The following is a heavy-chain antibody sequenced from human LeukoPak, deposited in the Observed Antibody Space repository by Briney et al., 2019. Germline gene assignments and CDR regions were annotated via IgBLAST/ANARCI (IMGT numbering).Heavy chain of an antibody. J-gene: IGHJ4*02. CDR3: AREPLWFGESPYIDY. V-gene: IGHV1-18*01. CDR1: GGTFSSYA. CDR2: ISAYNGNT. D-gene: IGHD3-10*01. Sequence: ASVKVSCKASGGTFSSYAISWVRQAPGQGLEWMGWISAYNGNTNYAQKLQGRVTMTTDTSTSTAYMELRSLRSDDTAVYYCAREPLWFGESPYIDYWGQGTLVTVSS.